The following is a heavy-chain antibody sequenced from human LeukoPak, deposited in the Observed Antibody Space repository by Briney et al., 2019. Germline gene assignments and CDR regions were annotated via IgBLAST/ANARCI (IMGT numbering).Heavy chain of an antibody. D-gene: IGHD3-3*01. CDR3: ARDFWSGSRKSYYYYYMDV. V-gene: IGHV1-69*13. Sequence: SVKVSCXASGGTFSSYAISWVRQAPGQGLEWMGGIIPIFGTANYAQKFQGRVTITADESTSTAYMELSSLRSEDTAVYYCARDFWSGSRKSYYYYYMDVWGKGTTVTVSS. J-gene: IGHJ6*03. CDR2: IIPIFGTA. CDR1: GGTFSSYA.